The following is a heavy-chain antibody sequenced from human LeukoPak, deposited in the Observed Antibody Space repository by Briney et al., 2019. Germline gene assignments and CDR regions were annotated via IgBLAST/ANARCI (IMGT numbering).Heavy chain of an antibody. D-gene: IGHD1-26*01. J-gene: IGHJ4*02. V-gene: IGHV4-59*01. CDR3: ATGERELLLLWY. CDR2: IYYSGST. Sequence: PSETLSLTCTVSGGSISSYYWSWIRQPPGKGLEWIGYIYYSGSTNYNPSLKSRVTISVDTSKNQFSLKLSSVTAADTAVYYCATGERELLLLWYWGQGTLVTVSS. CDR1: GGSISSYY.